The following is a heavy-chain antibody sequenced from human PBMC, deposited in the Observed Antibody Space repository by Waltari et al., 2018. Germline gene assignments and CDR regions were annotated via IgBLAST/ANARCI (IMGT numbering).Heavy chain of an antibody. CDR2: VDPEDGEK. J-gene: IGHJ4*02. CDR3: ARGGSYYMALPAFDY. Sequence: EVQLVQSGAEVKKPGATVKISCKASGYTFTDYYMHWVQQAPGKGLEWMGRVDPEDGEKIYAEKFQGRVTITADTSTDTAYMELSSLRSEDTAVYYCARGGSYYMALPAFDYWGQGTLVTVSS. CDR1: GYTFTDYY. V-gene: IGHV1-69-2*01. D-gene: IGHD1-26*01.